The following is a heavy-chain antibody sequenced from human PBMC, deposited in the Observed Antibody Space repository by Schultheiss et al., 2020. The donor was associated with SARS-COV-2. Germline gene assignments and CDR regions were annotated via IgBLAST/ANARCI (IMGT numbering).Heavy chain of an antibody. CDR3: ARGHHYMDV. Sequence: SETLSLTCTVSGGSISSSSYYWGWIRQPPGKGLEWIGSIYYSGSTYYNPSLKSRVTISVDTSKNQFSLKLSSVTAADTAVYYCARGHHYMDVWGKGTTVTVSS. CDR1: GGSISSSSYY. V-gene: IGHV4-39*01. J-gene: IGHJ6*03. CDR2: IYYSGST.